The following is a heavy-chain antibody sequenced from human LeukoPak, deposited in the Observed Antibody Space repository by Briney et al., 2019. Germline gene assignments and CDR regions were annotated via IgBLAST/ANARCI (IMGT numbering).Heavy chain of an antibody. CDR2: INAGNGNT. CDR3: ARGPYSNYWFDP. D-gene: IGHD4-11*01. CDR1: GYTFTSYA. J-gene: IGHJ5*02. Sequence: GASVKVSCKASGYTFTSYAMHWVRQAPGQRLEWMGWINAGNGNTKYSQKFQDRVTITRDTSASTAYMELSSLRSEDTAVYFCARGPYSNYWFDPWGQGTLVTVSS. V-gene: IGHV1-3*01.